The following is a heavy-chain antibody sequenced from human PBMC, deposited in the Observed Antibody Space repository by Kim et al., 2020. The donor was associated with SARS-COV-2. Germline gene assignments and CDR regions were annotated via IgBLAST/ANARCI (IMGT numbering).Heavy chain of an antibody. V-gene: IGHV1-24*01. J-gene: IGHJ6*02. CDR3: ATTKGGGAHTPYYYYYGMDV. D-gene: IGHD3-16*01. CDR2: FDPEDGET. Sequence: ASVKVSCKVSGYTLTELSMHWVRQAPGKGLEWMGDFDPEDGETIYAQKFQGRVTMTEDTSTDTAYMELSSLRSEDTAVYYCATTKGGGAHTPYYYYYGMDVWGQGTTVTVSS. CDR1: GYTLTELS.